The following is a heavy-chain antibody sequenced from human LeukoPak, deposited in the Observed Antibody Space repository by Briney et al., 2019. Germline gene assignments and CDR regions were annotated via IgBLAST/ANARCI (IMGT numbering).Heavy chain of an antibody. CDR3: AREACSGGSCYYIFDY. J-gene: IGHJ4*02. V-gene: IGHV1-69*01. D-gene: IGHD2-15*01. CDR2: IIPIFGTA. Sequence: VASVKVSRKASGGTFSSYAISWVRQAPGQGLEWMGGIIPIFGTANYAQKFQGRVTITADESTSTAYMELSSLRSEDTAVYYCAREACSGGSCYYIFDYWGQGTLVTVSS. CDR1: GGTFSSYA.